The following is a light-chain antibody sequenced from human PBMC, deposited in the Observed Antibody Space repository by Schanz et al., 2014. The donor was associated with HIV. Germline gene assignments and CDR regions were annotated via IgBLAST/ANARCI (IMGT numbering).Light chain of an antibody. J-gene: IGLJ1*01. CDR2: DNN. CDR1: SYSIGNNF. CDR3: GAWDNSLSGHHYV. V-gene: IGLV1-51*01. Sequence: QSVLTQPPSVSAAPGQRVTISCSGPSYSIGNNFVSWFQQLPGTAPKLLFYDNNKRPSGIPDRFSGSKSGTSATLVITGLQTGDEADYYCGAWDNSLSGHHYVFGTGTKLTVL.